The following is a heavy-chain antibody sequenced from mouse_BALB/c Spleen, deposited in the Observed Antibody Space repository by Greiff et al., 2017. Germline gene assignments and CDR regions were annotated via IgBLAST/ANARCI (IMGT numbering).Heavy chain of an antibody. Sequence: EVKLMESGGGLVQPGGSLRLSCATSGFTFTAYYMSWVRQPPGKALEWLGFIRNKANGYTTEYSASVKGRFTISRDNSQSILYLQMNTLRAEDSATYYCAREDYYGSSYEAYWGQGTLVTVSA. V-gene: IGHV7-3*02. J-gene: IGHJ3*01. CDR1: GFTFTAYY. CDR3: AREDYYGSSYEAY. CDR2: IRNKANGYTT. D-gene: IGHD1-1*01.